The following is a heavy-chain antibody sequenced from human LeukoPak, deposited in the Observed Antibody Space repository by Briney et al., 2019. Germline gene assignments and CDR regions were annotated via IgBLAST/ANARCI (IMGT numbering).Heavy chain of an antibody. CDR3: ARDRAAAGPTNYYYYFYMDV. CDR2: INPSGGSK. J-gene: IGHJ6*03. V-gene: IGHV1-46*01. D-gene: IGHD6-13*01. CDR1: GYTFTSYY. Sequence: ASVTVSCKASGYTFTSYYMHWVRQAPGQGLEWMGIINPSGGSKNYAQTFQGRVTMTRDTTTSTVYMELSSLRSEDTAGYYCARDRAAAGPTNYYYYFYMDVWGKGTTVTVSS.